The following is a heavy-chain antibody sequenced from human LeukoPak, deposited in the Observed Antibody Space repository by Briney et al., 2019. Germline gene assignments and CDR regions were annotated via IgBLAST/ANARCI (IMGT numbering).Heavy chain of an antibody. CDR3: AKGKVVPAAPDY. CDR1: GFTFSSYA. CDR2: VSGSGGST. J-gene: IGHJ4*02. Sequence: AGGSLRLSCAASGFTFSSYAMSWVRQAPGKGLEWVSAVSGSGGSTYYADSVKGRFTISRDNSKNTLYLQMNSLRAEDTAVYYCAKGKVVPAAPDYWGQGTLVTVSS. V-gene: IGHV3-23*01. D-gene: IGHD2-2*01.